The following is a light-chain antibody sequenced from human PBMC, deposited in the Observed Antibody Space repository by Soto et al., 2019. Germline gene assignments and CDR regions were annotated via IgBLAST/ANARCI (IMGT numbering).Light chain of an antibody. J-gene: IGKJ1*01. CDR3: QQYYSYPPGT. CDR2: AAS. V-gene: IGKV1-8*01. Sequence: IHMTQSPSTLSASLVERVTITCRASQGISSYLAWYQQKPGKAPKLLIYAASTLQSGVPSRFSGSGSGTDFTLTISCLQSEDFATYYCQQYYSYPPGTFGQGTKVDIK. CDR1: QGISSY.